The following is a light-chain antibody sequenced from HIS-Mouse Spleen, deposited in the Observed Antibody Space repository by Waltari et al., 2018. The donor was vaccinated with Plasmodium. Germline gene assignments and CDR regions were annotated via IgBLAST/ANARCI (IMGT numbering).Light chain of an antibody. CDR2: GAS. CDR3: QQYGSSSWT. CDR1: LSFFTSS. J-gene: IGKJ1*01. Sequence: SSRATLSFFTSSFPLYHQKPGQAPRPSTYGASSMATGIPDMFRGSVSGTDFTLTISRLEPEDFAVYYCQQYGSSSWTFGQGTKVEIK. V-gene: IGKV3-20*01.